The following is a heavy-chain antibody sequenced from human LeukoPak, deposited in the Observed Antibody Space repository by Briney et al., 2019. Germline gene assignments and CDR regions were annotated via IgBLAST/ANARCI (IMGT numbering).Heavy chain of an antibody. CDR2: LYTSGST. CDR1: GGSISSYY. Sequence: PETLSLTCLVSGGSISSYYGSWVRHPAGEGLEWIGRLYTSGSTNYHTSLRSRVTMSGDTSKNHVSLKLTAVAASYSAVYYCAGSYFGYSTDWGQGTLVTVSS. D-gene: IGHD6-13*01. V-gene: IGHV4-4*07. J-gene: IGHJ4*02. CDR3: AGSYFGYSTD.